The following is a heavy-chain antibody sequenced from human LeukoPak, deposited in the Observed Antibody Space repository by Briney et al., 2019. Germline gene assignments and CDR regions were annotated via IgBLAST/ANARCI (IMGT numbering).Heavy chain of an antibody. Sequence: SETLSLTCAVYGVSFSGYYWSWIRQPPGKGLEWIGEINHSGSTNYNPSLKSRVTISVDTSKNQFSLKLSSVTAADTAVYYCARDRVVRGVRFLYYYYGMDVWGQGTTVTVSS. CDR1: GVSFSGYY. CDR2: INHSGST. V-gene: IGHV4-34*01. CDR3: ARDRVVRGVRFLYYYYGMDV. J-gene: IGHJ6*02. D-gene: IGHD3-10*01.